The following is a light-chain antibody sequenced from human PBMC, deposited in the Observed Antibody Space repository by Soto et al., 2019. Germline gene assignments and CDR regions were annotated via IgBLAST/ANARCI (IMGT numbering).Light chain of an antibody. J-gene: IGKJ4*01. CDR1: QSVSSSY. CDR3: HQSGSSPLS. Sequence: EIVLTQSPGTLSLSPGERATLSCRASQSVSSSYLAWYQQKPGQAPRLLIYGASSRATGIPDRFSGSGSGTGFTVTISRVEPEDVAVLYCHQSGSSPLSFGGGTKVEIK. V-gene: IGKV3-20*01. CDR2: GAS.